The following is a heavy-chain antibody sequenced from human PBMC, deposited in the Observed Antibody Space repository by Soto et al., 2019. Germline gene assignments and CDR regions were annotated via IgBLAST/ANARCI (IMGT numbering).Heavy chain of an antibody. D-gene: IGHD1-1*01. Sequence: QVQLVESGGGVVQPGRSLRLSCAASGFAFSSYGMHWVRQAPGKGLEWAAVISYDGSNKYYADSVKGRLTISRDNSMDTLYLQMNSLRAEDTAVYYCAKDRGNWNDDHYYYYGMDVCGHGTTVTVSS. CDR1: GFAFSSYG. CDR3: AKDRGNWNDDHYYYYGMDV. V-gene: IGHV3-30*18. CDR2: ISYDGSNK. J-gene: IGHJ6*02.